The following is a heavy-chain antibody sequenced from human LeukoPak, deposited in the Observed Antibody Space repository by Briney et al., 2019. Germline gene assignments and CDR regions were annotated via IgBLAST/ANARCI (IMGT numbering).Heavy chain of an antibody. D-gene: IGHD3-10*01. CDR1: GGTFSSYA. CDR2: IIPIFGTA. J-gene: IGHJ4*02. V-gene: IGHV1-69*01. CDR3: ARAPAVLLWFGDTFFDY. Sequence: GSSVKVSCKASGGTFSSYAISWVRQAPGQGLEWMGGIIPIFGTANYAQKFQGRVTITADESTSTAYMELSSLRSDDTAVYYCARAPAVLLWFGDTFFDYWGQGTLVTVSS.